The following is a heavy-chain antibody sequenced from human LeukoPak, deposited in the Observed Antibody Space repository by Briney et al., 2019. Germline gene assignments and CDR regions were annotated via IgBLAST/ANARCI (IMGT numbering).Heavy chain of an antibody. Sequence: PSETLSLTCTVSGGSINSYYWSWIRQPPGKGLECIGYIHYTGSTNYNPSLKSRVTISVDTTKSQFSLKLSSVTAADTAIYYCARGGYYGSGNDFRFDPWGQGTLVTVSS. CDR1: GGSINSYY. CDR2: IHYTGST. J-gene: IGHJ5*02. CDR3: ARGGYYGSGNDFRFDP. D-gene: IGHD3-10*01. V-gene: IGHV4-59*01.